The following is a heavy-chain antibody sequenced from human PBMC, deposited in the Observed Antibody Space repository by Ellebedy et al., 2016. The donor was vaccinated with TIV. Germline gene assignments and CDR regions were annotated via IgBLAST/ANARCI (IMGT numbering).Heavy chain of an antibody. CDR3: ARAPKGPYSYGYGYFDL. Sequence: GESLKISXAASGFTFSSYAMSWVRQAPGKGLEWVSAISGSGGSTYYPGSVKGRFTISRENAKNSLYLQMNSLRAGDTAVYYCARAPKGPYSYGYGYFDLWGRGTLVTVSS. D-gene: IGHD5-18*01. V-gene: IGHV3-23*01. CDR2: ISGSGGST. CDR1: GFTFSSYA. J-gene: IGHJ2*01.